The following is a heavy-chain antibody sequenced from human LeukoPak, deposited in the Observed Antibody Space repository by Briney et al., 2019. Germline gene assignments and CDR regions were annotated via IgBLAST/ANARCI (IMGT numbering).Heavy chain of an antibody. D-gene: IGHD3-16*01. V-gene: IGHV3-66*01. Sequence: PGGSLRLSCAASGSTVSRNYMSGVRQPPGNGLEWVSVIYIGGGTYYTDSVKGRFTISRDNSKNTLYLQMNSLRAEDTAVYYCASGPWDFDFWGQGTQVTVSS. CDR3: ASGPWDFDF. J-gene: IGHJ4*02. CDR1: GSTVSRNY. CDR2: IYIGGGT.